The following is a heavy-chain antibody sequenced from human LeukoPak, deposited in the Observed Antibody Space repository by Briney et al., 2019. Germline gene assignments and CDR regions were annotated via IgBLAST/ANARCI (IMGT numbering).Heavy chain of an antibody. CDR3: AKEDRSYYGYDY. J-gene: IGHJ4*02. CDR1: GFTFNNYW. V-gene: IGHV3-7*03. Sequence: GGSLRLSCAVSGFTFNNYWMNWVRQAPGKGLEWVANIKQDGSEKYYVDSVKGRFTISRDNAKNSLYLQMNSLRAEDTAVYYCAKEDRSYYGYDYWGQGTLVTVSS. D-gene: IGHD1-26*01. CDR2: IKQDGSEK.